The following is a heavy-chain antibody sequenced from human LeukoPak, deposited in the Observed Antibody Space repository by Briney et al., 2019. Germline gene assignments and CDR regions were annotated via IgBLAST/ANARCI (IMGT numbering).Heavy chain of an antibody. J-gene: IGHJ6*02. V-gene: IGHV3-23*01. CDR2: ISGSDGRT. D-gene: IGHD6-6*01. Sequence: GGSLRLSCAASGFTFSTYAMSWVRQAPGKGLEWVSAISGSDGRTYYADSVKGRFTISRDNSKNTLDLQMNSRRAEDTAVYYCAREYTSSSYYYGMDVWGQGTTVTVS. CDR1: GFTFSTYA. CDR3: AREYTSSSYYYGMDV.